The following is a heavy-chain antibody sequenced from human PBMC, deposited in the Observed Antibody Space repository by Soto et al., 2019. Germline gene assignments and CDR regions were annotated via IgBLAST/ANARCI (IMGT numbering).Heavy chain of an antibody. CDR1: GGSISTTTYY. Sequence: SETLSLTCTVSGGSISTTTYYWGWVRQPPGKGLEWIGNIYYTGRTYYNTSLKSRVTISVDTSNNQFSLRLNSVTAADTAVYYCATHRRYSSGWYYYGMDVWGQGTTVTVSS. D-gene: IGHD6-25*01. V-gene: IGHV4-39*01. J-gene: IGHJ6*02. CDR2: IYYTGRT. CDR3: ATHRRYSSGWYYYGMDV.